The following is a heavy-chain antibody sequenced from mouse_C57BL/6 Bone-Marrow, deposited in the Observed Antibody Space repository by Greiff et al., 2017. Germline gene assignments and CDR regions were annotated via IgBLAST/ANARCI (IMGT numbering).Heavy chain of an antibody. CDR2: ISSGSSTI. V-gene: IGHV5-17*01. J-gene: IGHJ2*01. CDR3: ARHYYGSSLYFDY. D-gene: IGHD1-1*01. Sequence: EVKLMESGGGLVKPGGSLKLSCAASGFTFSDYGMHWVRQAPEKGLEWVAYISSGSSTIYYADTVKGRFTISRDNAKNTLFLQMTSLRSEDTAMYYCARHYYGSSLYFDYWGQGTTLPVSS. CDR1: GFTFSDYG.